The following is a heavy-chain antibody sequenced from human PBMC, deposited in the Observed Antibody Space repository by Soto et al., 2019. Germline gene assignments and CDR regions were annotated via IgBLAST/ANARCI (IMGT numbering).Heavy chain of an antibody. D-gene: IGHD2-8*02. V-gene: IGHV3-23*01. CDR1: GFTCSSYD. Sequence: PRLSCAASGFTCSSYDMSWVRQAPGKGLEWVSTILVGGSTHYPDSVKGRFTISRDNSKNTAFLQMNSLTAGDTAVYYCAKATATGGGAFDICGQGTVVTVSS. J-gene: IGHJ3*02. CDR2: ILVGGST. CDR3: AKATATGGGAFDI.